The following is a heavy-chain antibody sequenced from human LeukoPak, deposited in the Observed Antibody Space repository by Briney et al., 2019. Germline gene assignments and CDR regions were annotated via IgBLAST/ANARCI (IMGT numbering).Heavy chain of an antibody. CDR1: GGSISSYY. Sequence: SETLSLTCTVSGGSISSYYWSWIRQPPGNGLEWIGYIYYSGSTNYNPSLKSRVTISVDTSKNQFSLKLSSVTAADTAVYYCARLRWLGVGFYFDYWGQGTLVTVSS. D-gene: IGHD6-19*01. CDR2: IYYSGST. V-gene: IGHV4-59*08. CDR3: ARLRWLGVGFYFDY. J-gene: IGHJ4*02.